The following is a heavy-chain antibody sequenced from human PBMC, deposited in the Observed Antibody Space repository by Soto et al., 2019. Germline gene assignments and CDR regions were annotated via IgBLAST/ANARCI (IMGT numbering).Heavy chain of an antibody. CDR2: ISSSSSYI. D-gene: IGHD2-21*02. CDR3: ATAVVTASRWFDH. CDR1: GFTFSSYS. V-gene: IGHV3-21*01. Sequence: PGGSLRLSCAASGFTFSSYSMNWVRQAPGKGLEWVSSISSSSSYIYYADSVKGRFTISRDNAKNSLYLQMNSLRAEDTAVYYCATAVVTASRWFDHWGQGTLVTVSS. J-gene: IGHJ5*02.